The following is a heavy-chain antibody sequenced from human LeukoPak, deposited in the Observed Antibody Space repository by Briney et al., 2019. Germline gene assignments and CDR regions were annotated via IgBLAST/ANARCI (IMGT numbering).Heavy chain of an antibody. CDR2: IRSDGSSK. CDR3: ATDPPLSTLRFDY. Sequence: GESLKISCVVSVFGLTFNAYGLHWVRQAPGMGLEWVAFIRSDGSSKYYSDSVKGRFTISRDRSINTLFLEMNSLRPEDTAVYYCATDPPLSTLRFDYWGQGTLVIVSS. V-gene: IGHV3-30*02. CDR1: VFGLTFNAYG. D-gene: IGHD3-16*02. J-gene: IGHJ4*02.